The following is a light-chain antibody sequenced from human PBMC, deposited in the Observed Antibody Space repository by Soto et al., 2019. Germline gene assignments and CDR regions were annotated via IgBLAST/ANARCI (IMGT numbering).Light chain of an antibody. V-gene: IGLV1-44*01. CDR1: SSNIGSYT. CDR3: AVWEDSRTGVL. CDR2: SHD. Sequence: QSVLTQPPSSSGTPGQRVTISCSGSSSNIGSYTVNWYQQLPGTAPKLLIVSHDQRTSGVPDRFSGSKSGNSASLAINGLQSAEEADYYCAVWEDSRTGVLFCGGTQLTVL. J-gene: IGLJ2*01.